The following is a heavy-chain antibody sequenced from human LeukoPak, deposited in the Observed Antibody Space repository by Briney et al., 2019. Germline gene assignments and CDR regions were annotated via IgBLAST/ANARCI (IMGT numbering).Heavy chain of an antibody. CDR1: GFTFSSYC. V-gene: IGHV3-7*01. CDR2: IKQDGNEK. J-gene: IGHJ4*02. Sequence: GGSLRLSCAASGFTFSSYCMHWVRQAPEKGLEWVASIKQDGNEKYYVDSVKGRFTNSRDNARNSLYLQMSSLRADDTAVYYCARDGAFRIYDYWGQGTLVTVSS. CDR3: ARDGAFRIYDY. D-gene: IGHD3-3*02.